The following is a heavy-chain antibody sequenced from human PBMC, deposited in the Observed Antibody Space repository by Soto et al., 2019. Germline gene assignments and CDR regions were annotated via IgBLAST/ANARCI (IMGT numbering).Heavy chain of an antibody. D-gene: IGHD3-22*01. V-gene: IGHV4-31*03. CDR2: IYYSGRT. CDR3: ARIDSSGYYYGYYVDY. CDR1: GGSISSGGYY. J-gene: IGHJ4*02. Sequence: QVQLQESGPGLVKPSQTLSLTCTVSGGSISSGGYYWSWIRQHPGKGLEWIGYIYYSGRTYYNPSLKSRFTISVDASKHQLSLNLSSVTAADTAVYYCARIDSSGYYYGYYVDYWGQGTLVSVSS.